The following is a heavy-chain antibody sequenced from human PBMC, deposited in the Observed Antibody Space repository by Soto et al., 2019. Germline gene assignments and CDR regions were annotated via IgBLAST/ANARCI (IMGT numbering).Heavy chain of an antibody. CDR3: APETPLGLPYGLDV. J-gene: IGHJ6*02. D-gene: IGHD1-7*01. CDR1: GGTFSSYA. Sequence: WASVKVSCKASGGTFSSYAISWVRQAPGQGLEWMGGIIPIFGTANYAQKFQGRVTITADESTSTAYMELSSLRSEDTAVYYCAPETPLGLPYGLDVWGQGTTVTVSS. V-gene: IGHV1-69*13. CDR2: IIPIFGTA.